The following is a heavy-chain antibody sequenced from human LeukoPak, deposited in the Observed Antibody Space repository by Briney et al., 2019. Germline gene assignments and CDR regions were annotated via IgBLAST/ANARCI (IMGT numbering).Heavy chain of an antibody. CDR1: GFIFNNYE. CDR3: AGDPIENGDLDYLDS. Sequence: GGSLRLSCTASGFIFNNYEMNGLRQARGKALEGVAFISFSGNSIYYAASVKGGFTISRDNGENSIYLQMSSLSAEDTDVYYCAGDPIENGDLDYLDSWGQGTLVTVSS. J-gene: IGHJ4*02. CDR2: ISFSGNSI. V-gene: IGHV3-48*03. D-gene: IGHD2-21*02.